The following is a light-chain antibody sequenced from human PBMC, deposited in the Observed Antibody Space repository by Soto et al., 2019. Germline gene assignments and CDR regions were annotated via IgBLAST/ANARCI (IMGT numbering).Light chain of an antibody. V-gene: IGLV3-21*01. CDR1: NIGSKG. Sequence: SYELTQPPSVSVAPGETARISCGGNNIGSKGVHWYQQKPGQAPVLVIYSDXDLPPVIPERXXXSXXXNMXTLTISRVEAGDEADYYCQVWDSGSAHVLFGGGTKLTVL. J-gene: IGLJ2*01. CDR2: SDX. CDR3: QVWDSGSAHVL.